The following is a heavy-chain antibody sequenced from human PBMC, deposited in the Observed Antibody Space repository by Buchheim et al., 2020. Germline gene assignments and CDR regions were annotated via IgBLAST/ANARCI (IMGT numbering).Heavy chain of an antibody. CDR1: GGSISGSSYY. V-gene: IGHV4-39*01. J-gene: IGHJ5*02. D-gene: IGHD2-15*01. Sequence: QLQLQELGPGLVKPSETLSLTCTVSGGSISGSSYYWGWIRQPPGKGLEWIGSIYYSGSTYYNPSLKSRVTVSVDTSTNQFSLKLTSVTAADTAVYYCARGARDIVLVVAATEHNWFDPWGQGTL. CDR2: IYYSGST. CDR3: ARGARDIVLVVAATEHNWFDP.